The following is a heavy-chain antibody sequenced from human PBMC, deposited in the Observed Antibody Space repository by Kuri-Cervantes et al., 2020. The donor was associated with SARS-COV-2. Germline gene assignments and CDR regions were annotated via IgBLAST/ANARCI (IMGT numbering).Heavy chain of an antibody. Sequence: GSLRLSCTVSGGSISSYYWSWIRQPHGKGLEWIGRIYTSGSTNYNPSLKSRVTMSVDTTKSQFSLKLSSASAADTAVYSCARFFLWSFDYWGQGTLVTVSS. CDR3: ARFFLWSFDY. V-gene: IGHV4-4*07. J-gene: IGHJ4*02. CDR1: GGSISSYY. D-gene: IGHD2/OR15-2a*01. CDR2: IYTSGST.